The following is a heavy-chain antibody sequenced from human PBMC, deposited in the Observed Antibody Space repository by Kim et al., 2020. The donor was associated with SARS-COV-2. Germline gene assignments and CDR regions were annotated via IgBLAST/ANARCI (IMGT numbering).Heavy chain of an antibody. Sequence: GGSLRLSCAASGFTFSSYAMSWVRQAPGKGLEWVSVIYSGGSSTYYADSVKGRFTISRDNSKNTLYLQMNSLRAEDTAVYYCAIFEYYYGMDVWGQGTTVTVSS. CDR2: IYSGGSST. J-gene: IGHJ6*02. CDR3: AIFEYYYGMDV. V-gene: IGHV3-23*03. CDR1: GFTFSSYA.